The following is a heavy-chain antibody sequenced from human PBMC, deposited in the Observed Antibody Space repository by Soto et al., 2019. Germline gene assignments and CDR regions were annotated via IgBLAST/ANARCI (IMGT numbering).Heavy chain of an antibody. J-gene: IGHJ5*02. D-gene: IGHD3-9*01. CDR2: IVVGSGNT. CDR1: GFTFSSSA. CDR3: AAFDPGPMGFDP. V-gene: IGHV1-58*01. Sequence: SVKVSCKASGFTFSSSAVQWMRQARGQRLEWIGKIVVGSGNTNYAQKFQERVTITRDMSTSTAYMELSSLRSEDTAFYYCAAFDPGPMGFDPWGQGTLVTVSS.